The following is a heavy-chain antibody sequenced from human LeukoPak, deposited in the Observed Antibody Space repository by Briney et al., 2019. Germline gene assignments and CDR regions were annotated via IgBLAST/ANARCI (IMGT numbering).Heavy chain of an antibody. Sequence: ASVKVSCKASGYTFTGYYMHWVRQAPGQGLEWTGWINPNSGGTNYAQKFQGRVTMTRDTSISTAYMELRRLRSDDTAVYYCAREGRVDSAVVLFDYWGQGTLVTVSS. V-gene: IGHV1-2*02. D-gene: IGHD5-18*01. CDR2: INPNSGGT. CDR3: AREGRVDSAVVLFDY. CDR1: GYTFTGYY. J-gene: IGHJ4*02.